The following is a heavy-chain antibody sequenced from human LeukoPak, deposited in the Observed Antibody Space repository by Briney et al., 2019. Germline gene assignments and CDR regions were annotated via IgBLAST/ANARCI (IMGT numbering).Heavy chain of an antibody. Sequence: GGSLRLSCAASGFTFSSYWMSWVRQAPGKGLEWVSYISSSSSTIYYADSVKGRFTISRDNAKNSLYLQMNSLRAEDTAVYYCARDRGGYDFWSGLVDYWGQGTLVTVSS. CDR3: ARDRGGYDFWSGLVDY. CDR1: GFTFSSYW. D-gene: IGHD3-3*01. V-gene: IGHV3-48*01. CDR2: ISSSSSTI. J-gene: IGHJ4*02.